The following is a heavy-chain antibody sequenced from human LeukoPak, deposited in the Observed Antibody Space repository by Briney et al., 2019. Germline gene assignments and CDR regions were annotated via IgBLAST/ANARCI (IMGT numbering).Heavy chain of an antibody. D-gene: IGHD1-26*01. Sequence: SETLSLTCIVSRGSISSYYWSWIRQPPGKGLEWIGYLYHGGSTNYNPSLKSRVTISGDTSKNQFSLKLSSVTAADTAVYYCARGAASGSGSYYTSLDYWGQGALVTVSS. CDR3: ARGAASGSGSYYTSLDY. CDR1: RGSISSYY. V-gene: IGHV4-59*01. J-gene: IGHJ4*02. CDR2: LYHGGST.